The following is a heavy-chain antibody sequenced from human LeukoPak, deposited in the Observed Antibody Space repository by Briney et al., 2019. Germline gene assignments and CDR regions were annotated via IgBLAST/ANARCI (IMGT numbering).Heavy chain of an antibody. CDR3: ARARYDSSGYYYAQGAFDI. CDR1: GYTFTGYY. D-gene: IGHD3-22*01. V-gene: IGHV1-2*02. CDR2: INPNSGCT. Sequence: ASVKVSCKASGYTFTGYYMHCVLHAPGQGLEWMVWINPNSGCTKPPQNFQGRVTMTRDPSISTAYMELSRLRSDDTAVYYCARARYDSSGYYYAQGAFDIWGQGTMVTVSS. J-gene: IGHJ3*02.